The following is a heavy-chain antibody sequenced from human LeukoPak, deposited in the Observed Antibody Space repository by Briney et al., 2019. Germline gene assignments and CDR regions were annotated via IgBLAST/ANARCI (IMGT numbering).Heavy chain of an antibody. CDR3: ARGGIFRSSTDY. CDR1: GGSFSGYY. CDR2: ISHSGST. V-gene: IGHV4-34*01. D-gene: IGHD3-3*01. Sequence: PSETLSLTCAVYGGSFSGYYWSWIRQPPGKGLEWIGEISHSGSTNYNPSLKSRVTISVDTSKNQFSLKLSSVTAADTAVYYCARGGIFRSSTDYWGQGTLVTVSS. J-gene: IGHJ4*02.